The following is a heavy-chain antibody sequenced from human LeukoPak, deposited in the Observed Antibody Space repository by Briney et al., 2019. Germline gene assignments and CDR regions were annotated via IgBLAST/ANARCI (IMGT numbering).Heavy chain of an antibody. CDR1: GGSISSYY. Sequence: PSETLSLTCTVSGGSISSYYWSWIRQPPGKGLEWIGYIYYSGSTNYNPSLKSRVTISVDTSKNQFSLKLSSVTAADTAVYYCARVKGYYDSSGYYYWGQGTLVTVSS. J-gene: IGHJ4*02. CDR3: ARVKGYYDSSGYYY. D-gene: IGHD3-22*01. V-gene: IGHV4-59*12. CDR2: IYYSGST.